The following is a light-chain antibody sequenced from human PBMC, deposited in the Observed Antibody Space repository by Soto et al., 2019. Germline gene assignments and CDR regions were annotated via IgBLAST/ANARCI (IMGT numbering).Light chain of an antibody. V-gene: IGKV3-20*01. CDR3: QQYGSSGT. CDR2: AAS. J-gene: IGKJ1*01. CDR1: QSVTSN. Sequence: EIVMTQSPDTLSVSPGETAPLSCRASQSVTSNLAWYQQNPGQDPRLLIYAASSRATGIPDRFSGSGSGTDFTLTISRLEPEDFAVYYCQQYGSSGTFGQGTKVDNK.